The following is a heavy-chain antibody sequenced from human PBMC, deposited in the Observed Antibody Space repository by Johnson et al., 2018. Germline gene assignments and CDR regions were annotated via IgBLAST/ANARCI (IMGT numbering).Heavy chain of an antibody. CDR2: IFHSGIT. CDR1: GGSITSGDYY. V-gene: IGHV4-30-4*01. CDR3: ARTFGDYNFLPFEV. Sequence: QVQLQESGPGLVKPSQTLSLTCIVSGGSITSGDYYWGWIRQPPGKGLEWVGYIFHSGITYYNPSLKSRATISVDTSKNPFALKLNSVTAADSDVYYSARTFGDYNFLPFEVWGQGTMVTVSS. J-gene: IGHJ3*01. D-gene: IGHD2/OR15-2a*01.